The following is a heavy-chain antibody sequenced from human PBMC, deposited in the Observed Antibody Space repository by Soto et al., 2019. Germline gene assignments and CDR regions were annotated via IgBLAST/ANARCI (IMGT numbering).Heavy chain of an antibody. D-gene: IGHD6-19*01. J-gene: IGHJ1*01. V-gene: IGHV4-39*01. CDR3: ATGRSDSGWYEERC. CDR2: LSYLGST. Sequence: PSETLSLTCTVSNDSIRSGTYYWAWIRQPPGRGLEWMGSLSYLGSTDYNPSLKSRVTISKDASKNRFSLKLTSVTAADTAAYCCATGRSDSGWYEERCWGRGTLVTVSS. CDR1: NDSIRSGTYY.